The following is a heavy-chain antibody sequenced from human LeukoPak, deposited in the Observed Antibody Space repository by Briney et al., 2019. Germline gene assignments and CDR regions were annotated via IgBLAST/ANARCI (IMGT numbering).Heavy chain of an antibody. D-gene: IGHD3-22*01. CDR1: GYTFTSYG. V-gene: IGHV1-18*01. CDR3: ARDRRSYYDSSGYYYGAEIEYYFDY. J-gene: IGHJ4*02. Sequence: ASVKVSCKASGYTFTSYGISWVRQAPGQGLEWMGWISAYNGNTNYAQKLQGRVTMTTDTSTSTAYMELRSLRSDDTAVYYCARDRRSYYDSSGYYYGAEIEYYFDYWGQGTLVTVSS. CDR2: ISAYNGNT.